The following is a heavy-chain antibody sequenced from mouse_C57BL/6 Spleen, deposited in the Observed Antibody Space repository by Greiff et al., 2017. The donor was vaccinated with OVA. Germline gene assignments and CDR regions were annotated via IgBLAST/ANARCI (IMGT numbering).Heavy chain of an antibody. CDR1: GYAFSSSW. CDR3: AREGVSKGYFDV. CDR2: IYPGDGDT. J-gene: IGHJ1*03. Sequence: VKLQESGPELVKPGASVKISCKASGYAFSSSWMNWVKQRPGKGLEWIGRIYPGDGDTNYNGKFKGKATLTADKSSSTAYMQLSSLTSEDSAVYFCAREGVSKGYFDVWGTGTTVTVSS. V-gene: IGHV1-82*01.